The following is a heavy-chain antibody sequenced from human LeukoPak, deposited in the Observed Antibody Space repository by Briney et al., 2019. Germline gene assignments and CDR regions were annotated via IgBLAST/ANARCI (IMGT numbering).Heavy chain of an antibody. CDR3: ANLDSSGYYSDY. Sequence: SETLSLTCAVSGGSISSGGYSWSWIRQPPGKGLEWIGYIYHSGSTYYNPSLKSRVTLSVDRSKNQFSLKLSSVTAADTAVYYCANLDSSGYYSDYWGQGTLVTVSS. D-gene: IGHD3-22*01. CDR1: GGSISSGGYS. V-gene: IGHV4-30-2*01. CDR2: IYHSGST. J-gene: IGHJ4*02.